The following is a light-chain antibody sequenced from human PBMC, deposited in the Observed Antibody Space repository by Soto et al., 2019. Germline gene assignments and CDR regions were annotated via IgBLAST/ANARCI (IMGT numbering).Light chain of an antibody. CDR3: SSYTSSSTLDV. CDR2: EVS. J-gene: IGLJ1*01. CDR1: SSHVGGYNY. V-gene: IGLV2-14*01. Sequence: QSVLTQPASVAGSPGQSSPISCTGTSSHVGGYNYVSWYQQHPGKAPKLMIYEVSNRPSGVSNRFSGSKSGNTASLTISGLQAEDEADYYCSSYTSSSTLDVFGTGTKVTVL.